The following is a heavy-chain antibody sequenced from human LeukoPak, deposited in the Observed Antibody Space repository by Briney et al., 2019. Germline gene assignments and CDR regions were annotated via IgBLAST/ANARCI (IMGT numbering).Heavy chain of an antibody. CDR2: INHSGST. CDR3: ARVIKGFDY. Sequence: SETLSLTCAVYGGSFSGYYWSWIRQPPGKGLEWIGEINHSGSTNYNPSLKSRVTISVDTSKNQFSLQLSSVTAADTAVYYCARVIKGFDYWGQGTLVTVSS. CDR1: GGSFSGYY. J-gene: IGHJ4*02. D-gene: IGHD3-22*01. V-gene: IGHV4-34*01.